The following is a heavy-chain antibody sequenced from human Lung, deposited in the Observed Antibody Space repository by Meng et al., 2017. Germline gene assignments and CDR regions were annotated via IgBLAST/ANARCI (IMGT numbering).Heavy chain of an antibody. D-gene: IGHD6-19*01. CDR1: GDSVSSNSDA. V-gene: IGHV6-1*01. Sequence: QVHVDLSGAGLLKPSGTLAIQCAISGDSVSSNSDAWNWIRQSPSRGLEWLGRTYYRSKWYNGYAVSVRSRITINPDTSKNQFSLQLNSVTPEDTAVYYCARSQQWLDSWGQGTLVTVSS. CDR3: ARSQQWLDS. CDR2: TYYRSKWYN. J-gene: IGHJ4*02.